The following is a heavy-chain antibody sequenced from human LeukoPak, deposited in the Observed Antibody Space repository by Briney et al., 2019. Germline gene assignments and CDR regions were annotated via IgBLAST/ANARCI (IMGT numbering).Heavy chain of an antibody. J-gene: IGHJ4*02. Sequence: GGSLRFSCAASGFTFSSYSMNWVRQAPGKGLEWVSVIYSGGRTYYADSVKGRFTISRDNSKNTLYLQMNSLRSEDTALYYCAREGPTTAFDYWGQGTLVTVSS. CDR3: AREGPTTAFDY. D-gene: IGHD1-14*01. CDR2: IYSGGRT. V-gene: IGHV3-53*01. CDR1: GFTFSSYS.